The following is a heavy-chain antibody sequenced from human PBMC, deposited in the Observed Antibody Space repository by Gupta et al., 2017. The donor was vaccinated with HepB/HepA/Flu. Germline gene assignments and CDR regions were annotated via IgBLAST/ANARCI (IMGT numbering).Heavy chain of an antibody. V-gene: IGHV6-1*01. CDR1: GDSVSSNSAA. D-gene: IGHD1-7*01. CDR2: TYYRSKWYK. CDR3: GREALELLTVDY. Sequence: QVQLQQSGPGLVKPSQTLSLTCPISGDSVSSNSAAWNWIRQSPSRGLEWLGRTYYRSKWYKEESVAVKSRITIKPDTSKNEFSLKLKTVTHEDTAVYDCGREALELLTVDYWGQGTLVTVSS. J-gene: IGHJ4*02.